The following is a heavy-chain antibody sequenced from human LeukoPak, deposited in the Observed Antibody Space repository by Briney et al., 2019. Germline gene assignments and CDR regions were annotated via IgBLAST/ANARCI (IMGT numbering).Heavy chain of an antibody. CDR1: GYTFNDYY. Sequence: ASVKVSCKASGYTFNDYYMHWVRQAPGQGLEWMGWINPNTGGTKYAQKFQGRVTMTRDTSINTAYMELSRMRSDDTAIYHCARPSIPGTLMFDFWGRGTLVTVSS. D-gene: IGHD6-13*01. V-gene: IGHV1-2*02. CDR3: ARPSIPGTLMFDF. CDR2: INPNTGGT. J-gene: IGHJ4*02.